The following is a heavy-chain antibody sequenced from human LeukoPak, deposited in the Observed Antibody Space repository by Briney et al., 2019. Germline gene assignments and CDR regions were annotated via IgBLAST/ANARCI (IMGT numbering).Heavy chain of an antibody. D-gene: IGHD5-12*01. CDR1: GGSISSSSYY. Sequence: SETLSLTCTVSGGSISSSSYYWGWIRQPPGKGLEWIGSIYYGGSTYYNPSLKSRVTISVDTSKNQFSLKLSSVTAADTAVYYCATGIIVATDLSWGQGTLVTVSS. V-gene: IGHV4-39*01. J-gene: IGHJ4*02. CDR3: ATGIIVATDLS. CDR2: IYYGGST.